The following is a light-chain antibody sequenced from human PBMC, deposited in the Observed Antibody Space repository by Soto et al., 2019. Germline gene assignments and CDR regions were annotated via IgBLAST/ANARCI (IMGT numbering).Light chain of an antibody. CDR3: FSYAGDYGYI. V-gene: IGLV2-11*01. CDR2: HVT. Sequence: QSVLTQPHSVSGSPGQSVTISCTGTSSDVGAYDYVSWHQHHPGKVPKLIIDHVTTRPSGVPDRFSGSKSGNTASLTISGLQAEDEADYYCFSYAGDYGYIFGTGTKLTVL. CDR1: SSDVGAYDY. J-gene: IGLJ1*01.